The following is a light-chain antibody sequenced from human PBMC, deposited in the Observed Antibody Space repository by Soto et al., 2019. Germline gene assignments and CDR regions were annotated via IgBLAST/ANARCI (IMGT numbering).Light chain of an antibody. CDR2: GAS. CDR1: QSVSSNY. J-gene: IGKJ1*01. V-gene: IGKV3-20*01. CDR3: QQYGSSRWT. Sequence: ENVLTQSPGTLSLSPGERATLSCRASQSVSSNYLGWYQQKPGQAPRLLVYGASSRATGIPDRFSGSGSGTDFTLTISRLEPEDFAVYYCQQYGSSRWTFGQGTKVEIK.